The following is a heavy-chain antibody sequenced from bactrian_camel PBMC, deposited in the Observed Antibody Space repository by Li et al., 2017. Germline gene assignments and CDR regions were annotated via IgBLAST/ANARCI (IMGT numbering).Heavy chain of an antibody. D-gene: IGHD3*01. CDR1: GFTFTASS. Sequence: VQLVESGGGLVQPGGSLRLSCAASGFTFTASSMSWVRQAPGKALEWVSGINYSGGTTNYAQSVKGRFTISRNNPKNTLYLQLDSLKTEDTGMYYCAKDVSASYMMGYTDWGQGTQVTVS. CDR2: INYSGGTT. V-gene: IGHV3-1*01. J-gene: IGHJ4*01. CDR3: AKDVSASYMMGYTD.